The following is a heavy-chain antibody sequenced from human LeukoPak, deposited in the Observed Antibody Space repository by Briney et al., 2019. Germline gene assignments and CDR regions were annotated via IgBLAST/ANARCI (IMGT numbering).Heavy chain of an antibody. V-gene: IGHV1-46*01. Sequence: VASVKVSCKASGYTFTNYYMHWVRQAPGQGLEWMGIIDPSGGSTTYAQKFQGRVTMTRDTSTNTVYMELTSLRSEDTAVYYCATLGRYYDSSHPKDKNDYWGQGTLVTVSS. J-gene: IGHJ4*02. CDR1: GYTFTNYY. CDR3: ATLGRYYDSSHPKDKNDY. CDR2: IDPSGGST. D-gene: IGHD3-22*01.